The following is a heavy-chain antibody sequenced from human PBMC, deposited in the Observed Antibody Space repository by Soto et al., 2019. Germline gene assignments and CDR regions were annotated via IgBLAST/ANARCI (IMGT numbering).Heavy chain of an antibody. V-gene: IGHV1-69*13. CDR1: GGPFGSHT. CDR3: ARDVRVSGYYRSRPRLGMDV. CDR2: IIPVFRKA. J-gene: IGHJ6*02. D-gene: IGHD3-3*01. Sequence: SVKVSCKASGGPFGSHTINWVRQAPGQGLEWMGGIIPVFRKANYTQKFQGRVTITADESTRTAYMELSSLRSEDTAVYYCARDVRVSGYYRSRPRLGMDVWGQGTMVTVSS.